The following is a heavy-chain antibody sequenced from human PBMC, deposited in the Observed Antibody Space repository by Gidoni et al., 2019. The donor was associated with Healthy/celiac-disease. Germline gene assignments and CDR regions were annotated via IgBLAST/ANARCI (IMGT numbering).Heavy chain of an antibody. Sequence: EVQLLESGGGLVQPGGSLRLSCAASGFTFSSYAMSWVRQAPGKGLEWVSASSGSGGSTYYADSVKGRFTISRDNSKNTLYLQMNSLRAEDTAVYYCANSRGIAVAVFDYWGQGTLVTVSS. CDR1: GFTFSSYA. D-gene: IGHD6-19*01. CDR2: SSGSGGST. V-gene: IGHV3-23*01. J-gene: IGHJ4*02. CDR3: ANSRGIAVAVFDY.